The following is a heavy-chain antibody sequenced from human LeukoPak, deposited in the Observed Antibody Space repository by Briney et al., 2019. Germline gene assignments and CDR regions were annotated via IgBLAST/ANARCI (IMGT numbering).Heavy chain of an antibody. CDR2: ISGSGGST. V-gene: IGHV3-23*01. J-gene: IGHJ4*02. D-gene: IGHD1-26*01. Sequence: PGGSLRLPCAASGFTFSSYAMSWVGQAPGKGLEWVSAISGSGGSTYYADSVKGRFTISRDNSKNTLYLQMNSLRAEDTAVYYCAKASGSYFERSYFDYWGQGTLVTVSS. CDR1: GFTFSSYA. CDR3: AKASGSYFERSYFDY.